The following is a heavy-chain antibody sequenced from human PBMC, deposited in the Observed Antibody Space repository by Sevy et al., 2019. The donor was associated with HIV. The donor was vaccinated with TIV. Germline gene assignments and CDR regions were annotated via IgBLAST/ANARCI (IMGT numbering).Heavy chain of an antibody. CDR1: GYTLTKLD. V-gene: IGHV1-24*01. Sequence: ASVKVSCKVSGYTLTKLDMHWVRQAPGKGLEWMGGIDPEDGDTFYAQKFQGRVTMTEDTSTDTAYMELSSLRSEDTAVSYCTTMKYYHNIIGSSSGDYWGQGTLVTVSS. D-gene: IGHD3-22*01. CDR3: TTMKYYHNIIGSSSGDY. J-gene: IGHJ4*02. CDR2: IDPEDGDT.